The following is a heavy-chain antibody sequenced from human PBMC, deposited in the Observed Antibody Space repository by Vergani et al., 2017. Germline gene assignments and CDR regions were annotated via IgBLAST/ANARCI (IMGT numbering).Heavy chain of an antibody. CDR3: ARRPALGY. CDR2: ISSSSSYI. J-gene: IGHJ4*02. CDR1: GFTFRSYS. D-gene: IGHD3-16*01. Sequence: EVRLVESGGGLVKPGGSLRLSCAASGFTFRSYSMNWVRQAPGKGLEWVSSISSSSSYIYYADSVKGRFTISRDNAKNSLYLQMNSLIAEDKAVYYCARRPALGYWGQGTLVTVSS. V-gene: IGHV3-21*01.